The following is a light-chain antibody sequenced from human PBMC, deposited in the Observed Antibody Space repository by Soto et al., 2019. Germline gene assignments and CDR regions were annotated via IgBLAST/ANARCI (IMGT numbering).Light chain of an antibody. CDR2: EVS. CDR1: SSDVGSYNV. V-gene: IGLV2-23*02. Sequence: QSVLTQPACVSGSPGQSITISCTGTSSDVGSYNVVSWYQQHPGKAPKLLIYEVSKRPSGVSDRFSGSKSGNTASLTISGLQAKDEADYHCCSYAGSSSAYVFGTGTKLTVL. CDR3: CSYAGSSSAYV. J-gene: IGLJ1*01.